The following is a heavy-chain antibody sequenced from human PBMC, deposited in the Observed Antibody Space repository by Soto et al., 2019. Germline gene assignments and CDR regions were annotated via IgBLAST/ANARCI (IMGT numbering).Heavy chain of an antibody. CDR2: ISAYNGNT. D-gene: IGHD5-18*01. CDR1: GYTFTGHG. CDR3: ARGGYSYSYPLDY. Sequence: ASVKVSCKGSGYTFTGHGISWVRQAPGQGLEWMAWISAYNGNTNYAQKFQGRVTMTTDTSTSTAYMELRSLRSDDTAVYYCARGGYSYSYPLDYWGQGTLVTVSS. J-gene: IGHJ4*02. V-gene: IGHV1-18*01.